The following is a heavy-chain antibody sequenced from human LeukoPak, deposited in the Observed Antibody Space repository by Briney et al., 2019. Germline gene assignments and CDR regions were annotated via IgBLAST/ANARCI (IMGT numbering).Heavy chain of an antibody. D-gene: IGHD2-21*02. V-gene: IGHV3-66*01. Sequence: GGPLRLSCTASGFAVSSNYINWVRQAPGKGLEWVSVIHAGGNTYYADSVKGRFTISRDNSKNTVYLQRNSLRAEDTALYYCARERDGYCGGDCYYYYGMDVWGQGTTVTVSS. J-gene: IGHJ6*02. CDR2: IHAGGNT. CDR3: ARERDGYCGGDCYYYYGMDV. CDR1: GFAVSSNY.